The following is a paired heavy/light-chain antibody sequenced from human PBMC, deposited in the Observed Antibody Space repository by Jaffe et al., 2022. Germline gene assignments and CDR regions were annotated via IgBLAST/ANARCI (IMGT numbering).Light chain of an antibody. Sequence: QSVLTQPPSASGTPGQRVTISCSGSSSNIGSNTVNWYQQLPGTAPKLLIYSNNQRPSGVPDRFSGSKSGTSASLAISGLQSEDEADYYCAAWDDSLNGAVFAGGTQLTVL. V-gene: IGLV1-44*01. CDR2: SNN. CDR3: AAWDDSLNGAV. CDR1: SSNIGSNT. J-gene: IGLJ7*01.
Heavy chain of an antibody. CDR3: VRCDYYGSGRFDY. D-gene: IGHD3-10*01. V-gene: IGHV5-51*03. CDR2: IFSGDSDT. Sequence: EVQLVQSGAEVKKPGESLKISCKGSGYSFTNYWIAWVRQMPGKGLEWMGIIFSGDSDTRYSPSFQGQVTISADKSISTAYLQWSSLKASDTAMYYCVRCDYYGSGRFDYWGQGTLVTVSS. CDR1: GYSFTNYW. J-gene: IGHJ4*02.